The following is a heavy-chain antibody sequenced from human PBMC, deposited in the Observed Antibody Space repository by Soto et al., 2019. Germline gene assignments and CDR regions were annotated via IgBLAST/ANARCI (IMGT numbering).Heavy chain of an antibody. CDR1: GFSLSTSGVG. CDR3: AHRRTCVSQRYYGDFDN. J-gene: IGHJ4*02. CDR2: IYWDDDK. D-gene: IGHD3-10*01. V-gene: IGHV2-5*02. Sequence: QITVRESGPTLVKPTQTLTLTCTFSGFSLSTSGVGVGWIRQPPGKALEWLVFIYWDDDKRYSPSLRSRLAITKGTSQNQVVLTMTNVDPIDTATYFWAHRRTCVSQRYYGDFDNWGQGNLVTVAS.